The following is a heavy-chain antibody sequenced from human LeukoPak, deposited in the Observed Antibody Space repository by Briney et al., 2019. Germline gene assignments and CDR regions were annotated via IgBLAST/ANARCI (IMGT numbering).Heavy chain of an antibody. D-gene: IGHD4-17*01. Sequence: SETLSLTCTVSGGSISSSSYYWGWIRQPPGKGLEWIGSIYYSGSTYYNPSLKSRVTISVDTSKNQFSLKLSSVTAADTAVYYCVRDLYGDSHYFDYWGQGTLVTVSS. CDR2: IYYSGST. CDR3: VRDLYGDSHYFDY. V-gene: IGHV4-39*02. J-gene: IGHJ4*02. CDR1: GGSISSSSYY.